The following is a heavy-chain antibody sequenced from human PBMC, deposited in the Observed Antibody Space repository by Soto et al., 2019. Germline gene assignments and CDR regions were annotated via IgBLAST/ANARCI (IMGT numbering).Heavy chain of an antibody. Sequence: GSGPTLVNPTETLTLTCTASGFSLSNARMGVSWIRQPPGKALEWLAHIFSNDEKSCSTSLKSRLTISKDTSKSQVVLTMTNMDPVDTATYYCARIKKVSGYSGYDQDLIDYWGQGTLVTVSS. V-gene: IGHV2-26*01. J-gene: IGHJ4*02. D-gene: IGHD5-12*01. CDR3: ARIKKVSGYSGYDQDLIDY. CDR2: IFSNDEK. CDR1: GFSLSNARMG.